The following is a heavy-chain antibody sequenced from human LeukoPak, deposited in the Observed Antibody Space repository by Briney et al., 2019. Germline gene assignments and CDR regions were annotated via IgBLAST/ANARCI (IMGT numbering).Heavy chain of an antibody. D-gene: IGHD3-10*01. Sequence: GGSLRLSCAASGFTFSSYWMHWVRPAPGKGLVWVSRINSDGSGTTYADFVKGRFTICRENSKDPVYLQMNTLRAEDTAFYYCAKVHGSGSFYNLPDYWGQGSLVTVSS. CDR2: INSDGSGT. CDR3: AKVHGSGSFYNLPDY. V-gene: IGHV3-74*01. CDR1: GFTFSSYW. J-gene: IGHJ4*02.